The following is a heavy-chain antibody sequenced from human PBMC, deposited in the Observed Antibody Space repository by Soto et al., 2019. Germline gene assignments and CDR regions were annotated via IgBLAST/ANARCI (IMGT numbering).Heavy chain of an antibody. J-gene: IGHJ4*02. Sequence: EVQLLESGGGLVQPGGSLRLSCAASGFTFSNYAMGWVRQAPGKGLEWVSTISSNADGTDYADSVKGRFTISRDNSKNTLYLQMNSLRAQDTAVYYCAQAISRARQIDYGGQGTLVTVSS. D-gene: IGHD2-2*01. CDR2: ISSNADGT. CDR3: AQAISRARQIDY. CDR1: GFTFSNYA. V-gene: IGHV3-23*01.